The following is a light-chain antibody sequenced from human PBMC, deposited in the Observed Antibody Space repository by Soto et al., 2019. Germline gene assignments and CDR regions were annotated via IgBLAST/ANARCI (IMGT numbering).Light chain of an antibody. J-gene: IGKJ4*01. Sequence: DIQMTQSPSSLSASVGDRVTITCRASQRISNYLNLYQQKPGKAPKLLMFAASSLQSGVPSRFSGSGSGTDFTHTISDLQADDFATYYCQQSFTTPLTFGGGTKVDIK. V-gene: IGKV1-39*01. CDR3: QQSFTTPLT. CDR2: AAS. CDR1: QRISNY.